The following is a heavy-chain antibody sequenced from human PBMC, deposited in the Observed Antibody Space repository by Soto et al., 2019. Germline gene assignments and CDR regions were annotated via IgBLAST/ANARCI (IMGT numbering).Heavy chain of an antibody. Sequence: PSETLSLTCAVSGYSISSGYYWGWIRQPPGKGLEWIGSIYHSGSTYYNPSLKSRVAISVDTSKNQFSLKLSSVTAADTAVYYCARDYGSGSYYDYLGQGTLVTVSS. D-gene: IGHD3-10*01. J-gene: IGHJ4*02. V-gene: IGHV4-38-2*02. CDR2: IYHSGST. CDR3: ARDYGSGSYYDY. CDR1: GYSISSGYY.